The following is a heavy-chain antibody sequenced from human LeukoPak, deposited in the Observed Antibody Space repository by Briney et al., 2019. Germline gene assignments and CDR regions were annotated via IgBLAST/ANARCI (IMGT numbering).Heavy chain of an antibody. CDR3: AKAGYYDLDY. V-gene: IGHV4-59*06. J-gene: IGHJ4*02. CDR2: IYYSGST. D-gene: IGHD3-22*01. CDR1: GGSISSDY. Sequence: SETLSLTCTVSGGSISSDYWSWIRQHPGKGLEWIGYIYYSGSTYYNPSLKSRVTISVDTSKNQFSLKLSSVTAADTAVYYCAKAGYYDLDYWGQGTLVTVSS.